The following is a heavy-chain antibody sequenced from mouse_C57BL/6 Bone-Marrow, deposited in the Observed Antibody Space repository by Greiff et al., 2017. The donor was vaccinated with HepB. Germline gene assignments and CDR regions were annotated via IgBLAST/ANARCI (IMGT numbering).Heavy chain of an antibody. V-gene: IGHV5-12*01. D-gene: IGHD1-1*01. J-gene: IGHJ1*03. CDR3: ARHASITTVVATGYFDV. Sequence: EVQRVESGGGLVQPGGSLKLSCAASGFTFSDYYMYWVRQTPEKRLEWVAYISNGGGSTYYPDTVKGRFTISRDNAKNTLYLQMSRLKSEDTAMYYCARHASITTVVATGYFDVWGTGTTVTVSS. CDR1: GFTFSDYY. CDR2: ISNGGGST.